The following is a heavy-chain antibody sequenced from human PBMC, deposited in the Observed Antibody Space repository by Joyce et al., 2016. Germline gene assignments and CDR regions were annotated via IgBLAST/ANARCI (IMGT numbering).Heavy chain of an antibody. CDR1: GFTFTSYA. CDR2: ISGSGDST. CDR3: AKEEDIVVVPAASSY. Sequence: EVQLLESGGGLVQPGGSLRLSCAASGFTFTSYAMTWVRQAPGKGLEWVPGISGSGDSTHYADSVKGRFTISRDNAKNTLYLQMKSLRAEDTAVYYCAKEEDIVVVPAASSYWGQGTLVTVSS. V-gene: IGHV3-23*01. D-gene: IGHD2-2*01. J-gene: IGHJ4*02.